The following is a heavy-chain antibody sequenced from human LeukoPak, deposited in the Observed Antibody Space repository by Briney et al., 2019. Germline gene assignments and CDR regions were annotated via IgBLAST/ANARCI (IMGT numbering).Heavy chain of an antibody. CDR2: MNPNSGNT. J-gene: IGHJ6*02. Sequence: ASVKVSCKASGYTFTSYDINWVRQATGQGLEWMGWMNPNSGNTGYAQKFQGRVTMTRNTSISTAYMELSSLRSEDTAVYYCAGPPSIGGSYYYYGMDVWGQGTTVTVSS. CDR3: AGPPSIGGSYYYYGMDV. CDR1: GYTFTSYD. V-gene: IGHV1-8*01. D-gene: IGHD3-10*01.